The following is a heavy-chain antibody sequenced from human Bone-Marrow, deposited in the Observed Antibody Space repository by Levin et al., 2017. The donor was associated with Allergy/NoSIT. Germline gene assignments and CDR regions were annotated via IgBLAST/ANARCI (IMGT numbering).Heavy chain of an antibody. CDR1: GYSFTSYW. D-gene: IGHD6-6*01. Sequence: LGESLKISCQGSGYSFTSYWISWVRQMPGKGLEWMGRIDPSDSYTNYSPSFQGHVTISADKSISTAYLQWSSLKASDTAMYYCARQAGGYSSSYFDYWGQGTLVTVSS. CDR3: ARQAGGYSSSYFDY. CDR2: IDPSDSYT. J-gene: IGHJ4*02. V-gene: IGHV5-10-1*01.